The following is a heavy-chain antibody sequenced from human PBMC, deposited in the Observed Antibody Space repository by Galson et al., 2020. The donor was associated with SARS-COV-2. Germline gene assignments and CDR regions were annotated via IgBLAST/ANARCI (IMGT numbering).Heavy chain of an antibody. CDR3: ASAPAGFSGRSNCFLLS. CDR2: MLNSGTT. D-gene: IGHD4-4*01. J-gene: IGHJ5*02. CDR1: GDSISSGGSH. Sequence: ASETLSLTCTVSGDSISSGGSHWNWIRQQPLKGLEWIGYMLNSGTTYYNPSLESRATISRDTSKNQFSLRLSSVTAADTAVYFCASAPAGFSGRSNCFLLSWGQGVLVTVSS. V-gene: IGHV4-31*03.